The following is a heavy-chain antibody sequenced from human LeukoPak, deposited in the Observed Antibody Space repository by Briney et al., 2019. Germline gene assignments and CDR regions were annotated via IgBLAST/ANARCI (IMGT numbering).Heavy chain of an antibody. CDR3: ARVSTDYGDYEPNFDY. Sequence: SETLSLTCTVSGGSISSSSYYWGWIRQPPGKGLEWIGSIYYSGSTNYNPSLKSRVTISVDTSKNQFSLKLSSVTAADTAVYYCARVSTDYGDYEPNFDYWGQGTLVTVSS. D-gene: IGHD4-17*01. J-gene: IGHJ4*02. CDR1: GGSISSSSYY. CDR2: IYYSGST. V-gene: IGHV4-39*07.